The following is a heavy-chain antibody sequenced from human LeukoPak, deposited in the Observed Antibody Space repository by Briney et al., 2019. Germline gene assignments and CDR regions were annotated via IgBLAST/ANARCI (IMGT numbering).Heavy chain of an antibody. CDR2: ISSRSSTI. D-gene: IGHD3-16*02. CDR1: GFTFTSYS. CDR3: ARDLGYDYVWGSYRSYYFDY. Sequence: GGSLRLSCAASGFTFTSYSMNWVRQAPGKGLEWVSYISSRSSTIYYADSVKGRFTISRDNTKNSLYLQMNSLRAEDTAVYFCARDLGYDYVWGSYRSYYFDYWGQGTLVTVSS. V-gene: IGHV3-48*04. J-gene: IGHJ4*02.